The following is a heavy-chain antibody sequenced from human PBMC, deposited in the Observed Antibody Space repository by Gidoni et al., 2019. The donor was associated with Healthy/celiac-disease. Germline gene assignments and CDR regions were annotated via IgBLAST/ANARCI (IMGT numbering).Heavy chain of an antibody. D-gene: IGHD2-2*01. V-gene: IGHV4-59*01. CDR3: ARVDPSLGYAFDI. CDR1: GGSISSYY. CDR2: IYYSGST. Sequence: QVQLQESGPGLVKPSETLSLTCTVSGGSISSYYWSWIRQPPGKGLEWIGYIYYSGSTNYNPSLKSRVTISVDTSKNQFSLKLSSVTAADTAVYYCARVDPSLGYAFDIWGQGTMVTVSS. J-gene: IGHJ3*02.